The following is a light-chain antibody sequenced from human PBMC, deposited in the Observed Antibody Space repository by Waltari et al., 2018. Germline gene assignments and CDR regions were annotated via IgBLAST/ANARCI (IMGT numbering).Light chain of an antibody. Sequence: DIQLTQSPSFLSASVGDRVTITCRASQCISSYLAWYQQKPGKAPKLLIYGASILQSGVPGRFRGSGSGTEFTLTISNLQPDDFASYYCQQAHTFPFTFGPGTKLYIK. CDR1: QCISSY. J-gene: IGKJ3*01. CDR3: QQAHTFPFT. CDR2: GAS. V-gene: IGKV1-9*01.